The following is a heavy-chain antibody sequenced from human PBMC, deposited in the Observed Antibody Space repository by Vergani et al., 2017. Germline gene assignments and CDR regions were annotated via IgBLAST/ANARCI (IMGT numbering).Heavy chain of an antibody. CDR2: VCDSGRT. CDR3: GRHYSCCYYYMDG. Sequence: QLQLQESGPGLVKPSETLSLTCSVSCGSISSSSYYWGWIRLPPGKGLEWIGSVCDSGRTYYNPSPKSRVTISVDTSKNQFSLKLSSVTAVDTAVYYCGRHYSCCYYYMDGWGRGTTVTVS. CDR1: CGSISSSSYY. D-gene: IGHD2-2*01. V-gene: IGHV4-39*01. J-gene: IGHJ6*03.